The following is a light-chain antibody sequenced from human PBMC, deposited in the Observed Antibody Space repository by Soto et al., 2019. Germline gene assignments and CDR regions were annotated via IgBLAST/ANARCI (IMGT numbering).Light chain of an antibody. V-gene: IGLV2-14*01. CDR1: SSDVGGYNY. CDR2: AVT. CDR3: CSYTSSTTYV. J-gene: IGLJ1*01. Sequence: QSALTXPASVSGSPGQSITISCTGTSSDVGGYNYVSWYQQHPGKAPKLIIYAVTNRPSGVSIRFSGSKSGNTASLTISGLQAEDEADYYCCSYTSSTTYVFGPGTKVTVL.